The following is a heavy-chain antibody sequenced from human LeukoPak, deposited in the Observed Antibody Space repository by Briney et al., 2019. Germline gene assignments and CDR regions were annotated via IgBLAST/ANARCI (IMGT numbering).Heavy chain of an antibody. CDR3: ARDKAAAGTIIDY. Sequence: GGSLRLSCAASGFTFSDYYMSWIRQAPDKGLEWLAVISSDASNKWYADSVKGRFTISRDNSRNLLHLQVNGLRAEDTAIYFCARDKAAAGTIIDYWGQGTMVTVSS. D-gene: IGHD6-13*01. J-gene: IGHJ4*02. CDR1: GFTFSDYY. V-gene: IGHV3-30-3*01. CDR2: ISSDASNK.